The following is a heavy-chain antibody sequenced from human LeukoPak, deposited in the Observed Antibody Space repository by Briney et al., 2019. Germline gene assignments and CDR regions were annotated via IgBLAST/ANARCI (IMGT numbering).Heavy chain of an antibody. CDR1: GYTFTSYG. CDR3: ASDCGDCYPGMGY. Sequence: SVKVSCKASGYTFTSYGISWVRQAPGQGLEWMGGIIPIFGTANYAQKFQGRVTITTDESTSTAYMELSSLRSEDTAVYYCASDCGDCYPGMGYWGQGTLVTVSS. J-gene: IGHJ4*02. CDR2: IIPIFGTA. D-gene: IGHD2-21*02. V-gene: IGHV1-69*05.